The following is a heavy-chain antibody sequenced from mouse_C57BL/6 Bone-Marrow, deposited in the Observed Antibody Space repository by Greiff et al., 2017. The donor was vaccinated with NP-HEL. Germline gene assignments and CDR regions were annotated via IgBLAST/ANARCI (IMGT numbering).Heavy chain of an antibody. J-gene: IGHJ3*01. CDR1: GYTFTDYN. CDR3: ARGNWDGKWFAY. V-gene: IGHV1-18*01. D-gene: IGHD4-1*01. CDR2: INPNTGGT. Sequence: VQLQQSGPELVKPGASVKIPCKASGYTFTDYNMDWVKQSHGKSLEWIGDINPNTGGTIYNQKFKGKATLTVDKSSSTAYMELRSLTSEDTAVDYCARGNWDGKWFAYWGQGTRVTVSA.